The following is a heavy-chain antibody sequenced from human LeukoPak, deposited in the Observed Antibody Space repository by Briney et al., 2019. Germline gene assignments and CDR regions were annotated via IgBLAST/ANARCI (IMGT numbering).Heavy chain of an antibody. J-gene: IGHJ1*01. V-gene: IGHV3-7*01. D-gene: IGHD2-2*01. Sequence: GGSLRLSCVASGFRFGRDWISWVRQAPGKWLEWVACVKQDGTEKNYVVSVWGRFTVSVDNGKNSLYLQMNSLRAEDTAKYYCATLDSTKSVLWGRGTAVIVFS. CDR1: GFRFGRDW. CDR3: ATLDSTKSVL. CDR2: VKQDGTEK.